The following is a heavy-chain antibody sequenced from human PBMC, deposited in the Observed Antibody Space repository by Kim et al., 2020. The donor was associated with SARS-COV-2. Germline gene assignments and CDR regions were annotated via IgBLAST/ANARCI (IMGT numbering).Heavy chain of an antibody. CDR1: GFTFSSYA. Sequence: GGSLRLSCAASGFTFSSYAMSWVRQAPGKGLEWVSAISGSGGSTYYADSVKGRFTISRDNSKNTLYLQMNSLRAEDTAVYYCAKGHWYYDFWSCYPMYYYYYGMDVWGQGTTVTVSS. V-gene: IGHV3-23*01. J-gene: IGHJ6*02. CDR3: AKGHWYYDFWSCYPMYYYYYGMDV. D-gene: IGHD3-3*01. CDR2: ISGSGGST.